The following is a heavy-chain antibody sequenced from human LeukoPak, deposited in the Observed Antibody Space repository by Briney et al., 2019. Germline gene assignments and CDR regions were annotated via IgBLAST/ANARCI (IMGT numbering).Heavy chain of an antibody. CDR1: GYTFTGYY. CDR3: ARGYPLSTTAAGTYFQH. D-gene: IGHD6-13*01. CDR2: INPNSGGT. J-gene: IGHJ1*01. Sequence: ASVKVSCKASGYTFTGYYIHWVRQAPGQGLEWMGWINPNSGGTNYAQKFQGRVTMTRDTSISTACMELSRLRSDDTAVYYCARGYPLSTTAAGTYFQHWGQGTLVTVSS. V-gene: IGHV1-2*02.